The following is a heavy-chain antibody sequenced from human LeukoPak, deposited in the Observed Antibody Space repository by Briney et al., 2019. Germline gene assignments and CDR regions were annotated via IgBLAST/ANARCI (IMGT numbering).Heavy chain of an antibody. Sequence: GGSLRLSCAASGFTVSSNYMSWVRQAPGKGLEWVSVNYSGGSTYYADSVKGRFTISRDNSKNTLYLQMNSLRAEDTAVYYCARESSSSSKNPGYYMDVWGKGTTVTVSS. J-gene: IGHJ6*03. D-gene: IGHD6-6*01. CDR2: NYSGGST. V-gene: IGHV3-53*01. CDR1: GFTVSSNY. CDR3: ARESSSSSKNPGYYMDV.